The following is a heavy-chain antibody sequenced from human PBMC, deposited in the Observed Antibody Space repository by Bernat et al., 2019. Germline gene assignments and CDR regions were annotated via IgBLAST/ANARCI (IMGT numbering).Heavy chain of an antibody. J-gene: IGHJ4*02. D-gene: IGHD6-19*01. CDR1: GFTFSSYS. V-gene: IGHV3-30*02. CDR2: IRYDGSDK. Sequence: VQLVESGGGLVKPGGSLRLSCAASGFTFSSYSMNWVRQAPGRGLEWVSFIRYDGSDKYYADSVKGRFTISRDNPKNTLYLQMNSLRPEDTAVYYCAKDDLAVGVYPSFDYWGLGTLVTVSS. CDR3: AKDDLAVGVYPSFDY.